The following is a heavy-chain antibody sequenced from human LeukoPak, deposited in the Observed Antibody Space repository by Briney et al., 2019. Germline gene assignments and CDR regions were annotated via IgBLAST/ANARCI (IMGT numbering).Heavy chain of an antibody. CDR2: IYYSGST. Sequence: SETLSLTCTVSGGSISSSSYYWGWIRQPPGKGLEWIGSIYYSGSTYYNPSLKSRVTISVDTSKNQFSLKLSSVTAADTAVYYCARIRSVMVRGVIIHYYYYYYMDVWGKGTTVTISS. D-gene: IGHD3-10*01. CDR1: GGSISSSSYY. V-gene: IGHV4-39*01. CDR3: ARIRSVMVRGVIIHYYYYYYMDV. J-gene: IGHJ6*03.